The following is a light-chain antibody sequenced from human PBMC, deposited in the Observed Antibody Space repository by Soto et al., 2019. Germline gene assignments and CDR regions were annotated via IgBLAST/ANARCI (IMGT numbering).Light chain of an antibody. CDR1: QSISSY. V-gene: IGKV1-39*01. CDR2: AAS. CDR3: QQSYSTPL. Sequence: DIQMTQSPSSLSASVGDRVTITCRASQSISSYLNWYQQKPGKAPKLLIYAASSLQSGVPSRFSGSGSGTAFTLSISSLQPEDFATDYCQQSYSTPLFGGGTKVEIK. J-gene: IGKJ4*01.